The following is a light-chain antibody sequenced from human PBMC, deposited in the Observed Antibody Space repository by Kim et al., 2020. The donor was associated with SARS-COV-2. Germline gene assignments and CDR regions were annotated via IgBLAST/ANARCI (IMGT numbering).Light chain of an antibody. Sequence: SASVGDRVTITCRTSQGIGNDLGWFQQKTGKAPKRLIYGASSLQSGVPSRFSGSGSGTEFTLTISSLQPEDFATYYCLQHKTYPLTFGGGTKVEI. J-gene: IGKJ4*01. CDR3: LQHKTYPLT. CDR2: GAS. V-gene: IGKV1-17*01. CDR1: QGIGND.